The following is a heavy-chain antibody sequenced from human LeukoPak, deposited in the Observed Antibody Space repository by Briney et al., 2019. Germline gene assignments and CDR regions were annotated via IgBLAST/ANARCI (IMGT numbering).Heavy chain of an antibody. CDR1: GYTFTGYY. CDR2: INPNSGST. Sequence: GASVKVSCKASGYTFTGYYMHWVRQAPGQGLEWMGWINPNSGSTSYAQKFQGRVTMTRDTSTSTVYMELSSLRSEDTAVYYCARDSNSSSWDGHLDYWGQGTLVTVSS. D-gene: IGHD6-13*01. V-gene: IGHV1-46*01. J-gene: IGHJ4*02. CDR3: ARDSNSSSWDGHLDY.